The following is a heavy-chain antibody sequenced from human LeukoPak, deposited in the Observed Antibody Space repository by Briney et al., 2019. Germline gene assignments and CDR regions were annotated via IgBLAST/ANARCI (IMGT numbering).Heavy chain of an antibody. J-gene: IGHJ6*04. CDR1: GYSFTSYW. CDR3: AKGYCSGGSCRRYYGMDV. CDR2: IYSGNSDT. Sequence: GESQKISCKGSGYSFTSYWIGWVRQMPGKGLEWRGIIYSGNSDTRYSPSFQGQVTISADKSISTAYLQWSSLKASDTAMYYCAKGYCSGGSCRRYYGMDVWGKGTTVTVSS. V-gene: IGHV5-51*03. D-gene: IGHD2-15*01.